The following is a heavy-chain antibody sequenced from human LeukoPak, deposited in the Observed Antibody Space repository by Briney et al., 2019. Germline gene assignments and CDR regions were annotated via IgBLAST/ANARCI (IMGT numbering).Heavy chain of an antibody. V-gene: IGHV3-7*03. CDR1: GYTFTNYW. CDR2: IGEDGSEK. J-gene: IGHJ4*02. CDR3: VRDPTRAECRSGSCYLDY. D-gene: IGHD2-15*01. Sequence: GGSLRLSCVVSGYTFTNYWVSWVRQAPGKGLEWVANIGEDGSEKYHVDSVRGRFTISRDNAKNSLYLQMNSLRAEDTAVYYCVRDPTRAECRSGSCYLDYWGQGALVSVSS.